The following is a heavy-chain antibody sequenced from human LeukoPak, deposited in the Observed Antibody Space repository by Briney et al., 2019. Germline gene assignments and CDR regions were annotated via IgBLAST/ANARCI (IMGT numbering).Heavy chain of an antibody. D-gene: IGHD3-22*01. V-gene: IGHV1-3*01. CDR2: IDAGNGKT. J-gene: IGHJ5*02. CDR3: ARDPLITMMGWFDP. Sequence: ASVKVSCKASQYTFTDYAVHWVRQAPGQRLEWMGWIDAGNGKTKYSQSFQGRVTMTTDTSTSTAYMELRRLRSDDTAVYYCARDPLITMMGWFDPWGQGTLVTVSS. CDR1: QYTFTDYA.